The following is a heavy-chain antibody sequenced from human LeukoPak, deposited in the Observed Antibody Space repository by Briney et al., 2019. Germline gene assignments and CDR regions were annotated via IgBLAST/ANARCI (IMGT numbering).Heavy chain of an antibody. V-gene: IGHV4-61*02. D-gene: IGHD6-6*01. CDR1: GGSVSSGTYY. Sequence: SETLSLTCTVSGGSVSSGTYYWTWIRQPAGKGLEWIGRIYTSGSTNFNPSLKSRVSISLDTSQNQFSLKVSTVTAADTAVYYCARDWLGSSGDYWGQGTLVTVSS. CDR2: IYTSGST. CDR3: ARDWLGSSGDY. J-gene: IGHJ4*02.